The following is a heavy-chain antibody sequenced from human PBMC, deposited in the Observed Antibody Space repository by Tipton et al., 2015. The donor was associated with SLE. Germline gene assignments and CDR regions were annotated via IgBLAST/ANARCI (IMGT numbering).Heavy chain of an antibody. V-gene: IGHV4-39*07. CDR1: GGSISSSTYY. CDR3: AREEVTGTHFDY. J-gene: IGHJ4*02. CDR2: VYYSGTT. Sequence: TLSLTCTVSGGSISSSTYYWGWIRQPPGKGLEWIGTVYYSGTTYYNPSLKSRVTISEHTSKNQSSLKLSSVTAADTAVYYCAREEVTGTHFDYWGQGTLVTVSS. D-gene: IGHD1-20*01.